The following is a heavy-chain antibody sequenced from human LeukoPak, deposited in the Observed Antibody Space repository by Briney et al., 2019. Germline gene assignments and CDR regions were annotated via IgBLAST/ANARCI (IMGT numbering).Heavy chain of an antibody. CDR3: AREYYYDSSGYSVDYYYYGMDV. V-gene: IGHV1-2*02. CDR1: GYAFTDYF. J-gene: IGHJ6*02. CDR2: INPNSGGT. Sequence: ASVKVSCKTSGYAFTDYFVHWVRQAPGQGLEWMGWINPNSGGTEYAQKFLGRVTMTRDTSISTAYMELSRLRSDDTAVYFCAREYYYDSSGYSVDYYYYGMDVWGQGTTVTVSS. D-gene: IGHD3-22*01.